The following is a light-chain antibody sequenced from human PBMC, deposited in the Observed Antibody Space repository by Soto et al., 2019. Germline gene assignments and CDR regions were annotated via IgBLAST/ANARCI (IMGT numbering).Light chain of an antibody. CDR1: QSVSSSY. Sequence: EIFFAQAPGTLSLSPVERATLSCMASQSVSSSYLAWYQQKSGQAPRLLIYGTSSRATGVPDRFSGSGSGTDFTLTISRLEPEDFAVYYCQQYDSSPWTFGQGTKVDIK. CDR2: GTS. J-gene: IGKJ1*01. CDR3: QQYDSSPWT. V-gene: IGKV3-20*01.